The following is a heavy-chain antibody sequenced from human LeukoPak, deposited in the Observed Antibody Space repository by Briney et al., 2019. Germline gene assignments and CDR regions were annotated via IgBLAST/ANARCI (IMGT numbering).Heavy chain of an antibody. V-gene: IGHV4-39*07. CDR2: IYYTGST. Sequence: SETLSLTCAVAGASISGSGYYLGWIRQPPGKGLEWNGNIYYTGSTYYNPTLQSRVTILLDTSKNDFSLKVSSVTAADTAVYYCARGRIAALAFDYWGQGTLVTVSS. CDR1: GASISGSGYY. D-gene: IGHD6-6*01. CDR3: ARGRIAALAFDY. J-gene: IGHJ4*02.